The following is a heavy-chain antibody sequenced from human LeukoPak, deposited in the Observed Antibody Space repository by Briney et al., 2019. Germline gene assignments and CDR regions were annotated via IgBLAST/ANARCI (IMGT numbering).Heavy chain of an antibody. J-gene: IGHJ3*02. V-gene: IGHV4-61*02. Sequence: PSETLSLTCTVSGGSISSGSYYSSWIRQPAGKGLEWIGRIYTSGSTNYNPSLKSRVTISVDTSKNQFSLKLSSVTAADTAVYYCAREHPSSSWYHDAFDIWGQGTMVTVSS. CDR1: GGSISSGSYY. CDR3: AREHPSSSWYHDAFDI. D-gene: IGHD6-13*01. CDR2: IYTSGST.